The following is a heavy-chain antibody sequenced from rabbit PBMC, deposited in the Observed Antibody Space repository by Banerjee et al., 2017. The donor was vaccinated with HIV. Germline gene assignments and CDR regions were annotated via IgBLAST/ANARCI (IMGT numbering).Heavy chain of an antibody. CDR3: ARDDVSGDGYSYKL. Sequence: QEQLEESGGGLVKPEGSLTLTCTASGFSFSSSYYMCWVRQAPGKGLEWIACIYTSSAGTYYASWAKGRFTISKTSSTTVTLQMTSLTAADTATYFCARDDVSGDGYSYKLWGPGTLVTVS. CDR1: GFSFSSSYY. D-gene: IGHD1-1*01. CDR2: IYTSSAGT. V-gene: IGHV1S45*01. J-gene: IGHJ6*01.